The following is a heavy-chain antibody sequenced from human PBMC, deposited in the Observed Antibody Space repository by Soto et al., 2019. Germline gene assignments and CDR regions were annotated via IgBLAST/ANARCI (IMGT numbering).Heavy chain of an antibody. CDR3: ATLGFAFGEIDFDI. D-gene: IGHD3-10*01. Sequence: QVQLVQSGAEVKKPGASVKVSCKASGYTFTSYDINWVRQATGQGLEWMGWMNPNSGNTGYAQKFQGRVTMTRNTSISTAYMELSSLSSEDTAVYYCATLGFAFGEIDFDIWGQGTMVTVSS. CDR1: GYTFTSYD. CDR2: MNPNSGNT. J-gene: IGHJ3*02. V-gene: IGHV1-8*01.